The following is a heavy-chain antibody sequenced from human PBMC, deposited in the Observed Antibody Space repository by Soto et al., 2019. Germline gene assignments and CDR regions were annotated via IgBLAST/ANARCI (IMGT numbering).Heavy chain of an antibody. Sequence: QVQLQESGPELVKPSGTLSLTCAVSGVSISIPNWWAWVRQAPGKGLEWIGEIDHSGTTNYNPSLDSRVTISLDRSKNQFSLRLTSVAAADTAVYFCARVKFYAFDIWGQGTMVTVSS. J-gene: IGHJ3*02. CDR3: ARVKFYAFDI. V-gene: IGHV4-4*02. CDR2: IDHSGTT. CDR1: GVSISIPNW.